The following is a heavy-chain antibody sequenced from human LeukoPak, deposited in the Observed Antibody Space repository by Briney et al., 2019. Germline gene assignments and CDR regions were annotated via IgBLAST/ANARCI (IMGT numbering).Heavy chain of an antibody. J-gene: IGHJ5*02. CDR1: GGSIGSYY. Sequence: PSETLSLTCTVSGGSIGSYYWSWIRQPPGKGLEWIGYIYYSGSTNYNPSLKSRVTISVDTSKNQFSLKLSSVTAADTAVYYCARNRGYSYGNTDWWFDPWGQGTLVTVPS. V-gene: IGHV4-59*08. D-gene: IGHD5-18*01. CDR3: ARNRGYSYGNTDWWFDP. CDR2: IYYSGST.